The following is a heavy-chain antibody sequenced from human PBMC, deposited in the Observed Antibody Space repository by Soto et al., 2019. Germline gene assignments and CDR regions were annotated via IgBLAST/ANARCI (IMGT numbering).Heavy chain of an antibody. CDR3: AREGSYCSGGSCSPDAFDI. Sequence: VQLVESGGGVVQPGRSLRLSCAASGFTFSSYGMHWVRQAPGKGLEWVAVIWYDGSNKYYADSVKGRFTISRDNSKNTLYLQMNSLRAEDTAVYYCAREGSYCSGGSCSPDAFDIWGQGTMVTVSS. CDR2: IWYDGSNK. D-gene: IGHD2-15*01. J-gene: IGHJ3*02. V-gene: IGHV3-33*01. CDR1: GFTFSSYG.